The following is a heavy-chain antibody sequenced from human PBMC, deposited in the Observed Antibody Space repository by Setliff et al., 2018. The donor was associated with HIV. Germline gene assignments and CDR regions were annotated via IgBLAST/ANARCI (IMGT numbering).Heavy chain of an antibody. CDR3: ARNWDFYNSGSLVFDY. J-gene: IGHJ4*02. Sequence: LRLSCAASGFIFSRYSMTWVRQAPGKGLEWVSSISNSGSFIYYADSVKGRFTISRDNAKNSLSLQMSSLRAEDTAVYYCARNWDFYNSGSLVFDYWGQGTLVTVSS. D-gene: IGHD3-10*01. CDR2: ISNSGSFI. CDR1: GFIFSRYS. V-gene: IGHV3-21*01.